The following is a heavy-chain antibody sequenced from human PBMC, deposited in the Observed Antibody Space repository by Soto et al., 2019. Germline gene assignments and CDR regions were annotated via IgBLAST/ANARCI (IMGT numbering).Heavy chain of an antibody. V-gene: IGHV3-23*01. D-gene: IGHD6-13*01. CDR1: GFTFSSYA. Sequence: EVQLLESGGGLVQPGGSLRLSCAASGFTFSSYAMSWVRQAPGKGLEWVSAISGSGGSTYYADSVKGRFTISRDNSKNTLYLQMNSLRAEDTAVYYCARDSGSWSLPSNWFDPWGQGTLVTVSS. CDR2: ISGSGGST. J-gene: IGHJ5*02. CDR3: ARDSGSWSLPSNWFDP.